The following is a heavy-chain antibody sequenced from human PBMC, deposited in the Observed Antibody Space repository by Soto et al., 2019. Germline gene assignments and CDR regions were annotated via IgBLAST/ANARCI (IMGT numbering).Heavy chain of an antibody. Sequence: GGSLRLSCAASGFTFSSYAMSWVRQAPGKGLEWVSAISGSGGSTYYADSVKGRFTISRDNSKNTLYLQMNSLRAEDTAVYYCAKESVLRYFDWLFSDAFDIWGQGTMVTVSS. CDR3: AKESVLRYFDWLFSDAFDI. CDR1: GFTFSSYA. J-gene: IGHJ3*02. V-gene: IGHV3-23*01. CDR2: ISGSGGST. D-gene: IGHD3-9*01.